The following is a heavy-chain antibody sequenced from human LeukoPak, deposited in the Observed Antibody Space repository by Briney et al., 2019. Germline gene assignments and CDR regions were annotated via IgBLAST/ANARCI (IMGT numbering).Heavy chain of an antibody. D-gene: IGHD3-3*01. Sequence: ASVKVSCKASGYIFTNHAMHWVRQAPGQGLEWMGWINTNTGNPTYAQGFTGRFVFSLDTSVSTAYLQISSLKAEDTAVYYCARAHEDLFGVVTFFDYWGQGTLVTVSS. CDR3: ARAHEDLFGVVTFFDY. CDR1: GYIFTNHA. CDR2: INTNTGNP. J-gene: IGHJ4*02. V-gene: IGHV7-4-1*02.